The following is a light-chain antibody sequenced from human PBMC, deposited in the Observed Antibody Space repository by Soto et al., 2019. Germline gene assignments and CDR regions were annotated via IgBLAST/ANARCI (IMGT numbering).Light chain of an antibody. V-gene: IGLV2-11*01. J-gene: IGLJ2*01. Sequence: QSALTQPRSVSGSPGQSVTISCTGTSSDVGGYNYVSWYQQHPGKAPKLLIYDVSKRPTGVPDRYTGSKSGNTASLTISWLEAEYEDDNYCCLDAGSDVVFLGGT. CDR1: SSDVGGYNY. CDR2: DVS. CDR3: CLDAGSDVV.